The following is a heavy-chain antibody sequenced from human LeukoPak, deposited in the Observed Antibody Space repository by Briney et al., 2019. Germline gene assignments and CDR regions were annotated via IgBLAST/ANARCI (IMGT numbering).Heavy chain of an antibody. J-gene: IGHJ4*02. CDR1: GFSFTAYS. V-gene: IGHV3-48*01. CDR2: IGPGGDI. Sequence: GGSLGLSCAASGFSFTAYSMNWVRQAPGRGLEWISYIGPGGDIYYADSVTGRFTVSRDTAKNSLYLQMNGLRLEDTAVYYCARRFDSWGQGTLVTVSS. CDR3: ARRFDS.